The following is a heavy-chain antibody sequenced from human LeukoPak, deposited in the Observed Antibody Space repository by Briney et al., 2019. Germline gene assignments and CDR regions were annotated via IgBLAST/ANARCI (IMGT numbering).Heavy chain of an antibody. CDR2: IYYSGST. Sequence: SETLSLTCTVSGGSISSYYWSWIRQPPGKGLEWIGYIYYSGSTNYNPSLKSRVTISVGTSKNQFSLKLSSVTAADTAVYYCARDDYGDYFDYWGQGTLVTVSS. CDR3: ARDDYGDYFDY. V-gene: IGHV4-59*01. CDR1: GGSISSYY. D-gene: IGHD4-17*01. J-gene: IGHJ4*02.